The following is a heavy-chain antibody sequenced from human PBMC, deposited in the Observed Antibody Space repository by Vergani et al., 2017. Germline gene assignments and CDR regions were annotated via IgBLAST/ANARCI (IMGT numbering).Heavy chain of an antibody. J-gene: IGHJ1*01. CDR1: GFTFSSYA. V-gene: IGHV3-21*01. D-gene: IGHD3-22*01. Sequence: EVQLVESGGGLVQPGGSLRLSCAASGFTFSSYAMSWVRQAPGRGLEWVSSISSGSRYMYYADSVKGRFTISRDNAKNSLFLQMNSLRAEDTAVYYCARESSGYNAEYFQHWGQGTLVTVSS. CDR2: ISSGSRYM. CDR3: ARESSGYNAEYFQH.